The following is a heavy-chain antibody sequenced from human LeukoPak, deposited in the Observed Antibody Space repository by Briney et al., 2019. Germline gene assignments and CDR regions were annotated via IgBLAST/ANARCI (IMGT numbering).Heavy chain of an antibody. CDR3: ARDRLVRGVIIGHFDY. D-gene: IGHD3-10*01. V-gene: IGHV3-48*04. Sequence: GGSLRLSCAASGFTFSSYSMNWVRQAPGKGLEWVSYISSSGSTIYYADSVKGRFTISRDNAKNSLYLQMNSLRAEDTAVYYCARDRLVRGVIIGHFDYWGQGTLVTVSS. CDR2: ISSSGSTI. CDR1: GFTFSSYS. J-gene: IGHJ4*02.